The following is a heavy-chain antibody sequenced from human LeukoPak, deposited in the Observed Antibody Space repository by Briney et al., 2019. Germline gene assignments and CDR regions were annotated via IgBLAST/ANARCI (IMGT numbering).Heavy chain of an antibody. CDR3: AKSVTTYYYYYYMDV. D-gene: IGHD4-17*01. CDR1: GFTFSDYW. CDR2: ISGSGGST. V-gene: IGHV3-23*01. J-gene: IGHJ6*03. Sequence: PGGSLTLSCAASGFTFSDYWMHWVRQAPGKGLEWVSAISGSGGSTYYADSVKGRFTISRDNSKNTLYLQMNSLRAEDTAVYYCAKSVTTYYYYYYMDVWGKGTTVTISS.